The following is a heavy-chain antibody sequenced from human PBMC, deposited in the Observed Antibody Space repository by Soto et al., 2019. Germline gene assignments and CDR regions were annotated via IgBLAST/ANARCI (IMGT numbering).Heavy chain of an antibody. V-gene: IGHV1-69*01. D-gene: IGHD3-22*01. Sequence: QVQLVQSGAEVKKPGSSVKVSCKASGGTFSSYAISWVRQAPGQGLEWMGGIIPIFGTANYAQKFQGRVTITADESTSTAYMELSRLRSEDTAVYYCARGRSLYYYDSSGILDYWGQGTLVTVSS. CDR3: ARGRSLYYYDSSGILDY. CDR1: GGTFSSYA. J-gene: IGHJ4*02. CDR2: IIPIFGTA.